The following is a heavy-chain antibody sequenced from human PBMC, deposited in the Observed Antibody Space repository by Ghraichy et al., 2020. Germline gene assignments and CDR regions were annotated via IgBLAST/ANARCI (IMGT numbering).Heavy chain of an antibody. CDR2: ISSSSSYI. J-gene: IGHJ5*02. D-gene: IGHD5-18*01. Sequence: GGSLRLSCEASGFTFSSYSMNWVRQAPGKGLEWVSSISSSSSYIYYADSVKGRFTISRDNAKNSLYLQMNSLRAEDTAVYYCARDKKDTAMVGDWFDPWGQGTLFTVSS. CDR1: GFTFSSYS. V-gene: IGHV3-21*01. CDR3: ARDKKDTAMVGDWFDP.